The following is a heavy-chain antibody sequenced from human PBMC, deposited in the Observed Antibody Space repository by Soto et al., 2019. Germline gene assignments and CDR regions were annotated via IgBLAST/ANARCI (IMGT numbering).Heavy chain of an antibody. D-gene: IGHD2-2*01. CDR2: ISAGGSDT. J-gene: IGHJ4*02. CDR1: GFVFSDYA. V-gene: IGHV3-23*01. CDR3: ASVPIWCGSSSCYTEGFDY. Sequence: EVQLLDSGGGWVQPGGSLRLSCVASGFVFSDYAISVVRQAPGKGLELVSAISAGGSDTYYADSVKGRFTVSRVNSNNTLYMQMNTLSSEDTAIYYCASVPIWCGSSSCYTEGFDYWGQGTLVTVSS.